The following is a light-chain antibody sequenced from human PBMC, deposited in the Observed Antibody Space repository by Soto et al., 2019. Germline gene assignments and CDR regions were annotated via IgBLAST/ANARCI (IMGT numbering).Light chain of an antibody. CDR1: QSVSSDS. J-gene: IGKJ1*01. CDR2: AAS. V-gene: IGKV3-20*01. Sequence: EIVLTQSPDTLSLSPGERATLSCRASQSVSSDSLTWYQQKPGQAPRVLIFAASSRATGIPDRFSGSGSGTDFTLTISRLEPEDFAVYFCQQYGSSPRTFGQGTKVEVK. CDR3: QQYGSSPRT.